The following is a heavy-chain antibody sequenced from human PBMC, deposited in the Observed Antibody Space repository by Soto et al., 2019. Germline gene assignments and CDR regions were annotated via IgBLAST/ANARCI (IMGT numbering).Heavy chain of an antibody. CDR3: AKGASHAPFEK. CDR1: GFAFNDFA. CDR2: ISGSGDKT. Sequence: EVHLLESGGDLVLPGGSLRLSCEASGFAFNDFAMSWVRQAPGKGPEWLSTISGSGDKTFHSDSVKGRIDISRDNSNNKMFLQMNSLRAEDTAIYYCAKGASHAPFEKWGRGTLVTVSS. J-gene: IGHJ4*02. V-gene: IGHV3-23*01.